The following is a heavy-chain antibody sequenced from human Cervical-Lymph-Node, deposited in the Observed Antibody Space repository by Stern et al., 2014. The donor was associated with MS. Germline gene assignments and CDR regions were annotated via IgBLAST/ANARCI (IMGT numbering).Heavy chain of an antibody. CDR2: ISYSGST. J-gene: IGHJ4*02. CDR1: GGSVNDGGHY. V-gene: IGHV4-31*03. Sequence: VQLEESGPGVVKPSQTLSLSCTVSGGSVNDGGHYWTWIRQHPGKGLEWIGYISYSGSTIYSPSLKSRVTISLDTSNNHFSLNLTSVTAADTAFYFCASSASYARYYFDLWGQGTLVTVSS. CDR3: ASSASYARYYFDL. D-gene: IGHD1-26*01.